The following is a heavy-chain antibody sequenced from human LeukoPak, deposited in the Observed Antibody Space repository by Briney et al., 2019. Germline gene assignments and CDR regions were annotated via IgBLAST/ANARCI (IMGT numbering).Heavy chain of an antibody. Sequence: SGGSLRLSCAASAFTFSNYNMNWVRQAPGKGLEWVSSIGSSSSYIYYADSVKGRFTISGDNAKNSLYLQMNSLRVEDTAVYYCARDRDFDYWGQGTLVTVSS. J-gene: IGHJ4*02. CDR3: ARDRDFDY. D-gene: IGHD5-24*01. CDR2: IGSSSSYI. CDR1: AFTFSNYN. V-gene: IGHV3-21*01.